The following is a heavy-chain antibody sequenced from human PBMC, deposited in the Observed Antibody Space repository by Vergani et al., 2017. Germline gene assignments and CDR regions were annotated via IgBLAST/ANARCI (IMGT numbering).Heavy chain of an antibody. Sequence: EVQLVESGGGLVQPGGSLRLSCAASGFTFSSYSMNWVRQAPGKGLEWVSYISSSSSTIYYAGSVKGRFTISRDNAKNSLYLQMNSLRAEDTAVYYCARVGILTGYYNEDNWFDPWGQGTLVTVSS. CDR1: GFTFSSYS. D-gene: IGHD3-9*01. CDR2: ISSSSSTI. J-gene: IGHJ5*02. CDR3: ARVGILTGYYNEDNWFDP. V-gene: IGHV3-48*01.